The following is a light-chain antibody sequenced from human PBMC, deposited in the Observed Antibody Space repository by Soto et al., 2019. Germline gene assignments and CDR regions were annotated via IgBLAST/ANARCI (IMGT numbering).Light chain of an antibody. J-gene: IGLJ2*01. CDR1: TGAVTSGYY. CDR3: LLYYGGAQLV. V-gene: IGLV7-43*01. CDR2: STT. Sequence: QAVVTQEPSLTVSPGGTVTLTCASSTGAVTSGYYPNWFQQKPGQAPRSLIYSTTNTHSWTPARFSGSLLGGKAALTLSGAQPEYEADYYCLLYYGGAQLVFGGGTKLTVL.